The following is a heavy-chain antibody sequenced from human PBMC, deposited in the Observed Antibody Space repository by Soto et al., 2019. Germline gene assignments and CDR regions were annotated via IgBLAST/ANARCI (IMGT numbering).Heavy chain of an antibody. CDR2: TYYRSKWYN. V-gene: IGHV6-1*01. Sequence: PSQTLSLTCVISGDSVSSNSAAWNWIRQSPSRGLEWLGRTYYRSKWYNDYAISVKSRITINPDTSKNQFSLKLNSVTAADTAVYYCASTTITMYGVGNFDYWGQGTLVTVSS. J-gene: IGHJ4*02. CDR1: GDSVSSNSAA. CDR3: ASTTITMYGVGNFDY. D-gene: IGHD3-3*01.